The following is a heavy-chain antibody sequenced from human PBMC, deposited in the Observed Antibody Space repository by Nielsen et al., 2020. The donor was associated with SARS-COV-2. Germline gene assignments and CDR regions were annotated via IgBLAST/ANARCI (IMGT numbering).Heavy chain of an antibody. J-gene: IGHJ4*02. V-gene: IGHV3-21*04. Sequence: GESLKISCAASGFTFSSYSMNWVRQAPGKGLEWVSSISSSSSYIYYADSVKGRFTISRDNAKNSLYLQMNSLRAEDTAVYYCARGYSYGPNRDYWGQGTLVTVSS. CDR2: ISSSSSYI. CDR3: ARGYSYGPNRDY. D-gene: IGHD5-18*01. CDR1: GFTFSSYS.